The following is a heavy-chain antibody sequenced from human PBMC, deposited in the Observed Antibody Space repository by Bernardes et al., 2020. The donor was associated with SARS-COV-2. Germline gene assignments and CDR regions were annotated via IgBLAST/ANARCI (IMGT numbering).Heavy chain of an antibody. V-gene: IGHV3-74*01. J-gene: IGHJ4*02. CDR3: TRGWSSGYGLFDY. CDR2: ISTDGSST. Sequence: GGSLRLSCEASGFTFSNYWMHLVRQVPGKGLVWVSRISTDGSSTYYADSVTGRFTISRDNAKNTLYLQMNTLRAEDTAVYYCTRGWSSGYGLFDYWGQGTLVTVSS. D-gene: IGHD3-22*01. CDR1: GFTFSNYW.